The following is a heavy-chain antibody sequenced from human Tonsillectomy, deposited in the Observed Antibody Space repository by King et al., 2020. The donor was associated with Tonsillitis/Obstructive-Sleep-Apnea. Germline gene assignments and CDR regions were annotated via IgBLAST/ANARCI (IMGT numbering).Heavy chain of an antibody. D-gene: IGHD2-15*01. CDR3: AKGGTAAGTFDY. V-gene: IGHV3-43*01. CDR2: ISWDGGST. CDR1: GFTFDDYT. Sequence: VQLVESGGVVLQPGGSLRLSCAASGFTFDDYTMHWVRQAPGKGLEWVSLISWDGGSTYYADSVKGRFTISRDNSKNSLFLQMKSLRTEDTALYYCAKGGTAAGTFDYWGQGTLVTVSS. J-gene: IGHJ4*02.